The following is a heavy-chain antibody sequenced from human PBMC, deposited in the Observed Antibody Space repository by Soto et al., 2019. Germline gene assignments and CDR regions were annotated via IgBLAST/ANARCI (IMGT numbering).Heavy chain of an antibody. V-gene: IGHV3-7*01. CDR2: ISQDGTDT. CDR1: GITFRSCL. CDR3: ARDPLSYGDYAQTYWYFDL. J-gene: IGHJ2*01. D-gene: IGHD4-17*01. Sequence: QSGGSLRLSCGASGITFRSCLMSWVRQAPGKGLEWVASISQDGTDTDYVDSVKGRFAISRDNPKNSLYLQMNSLRADDTAVYYCARDPLSYGDYAQTYWYFDLWGRGTRVTVPQ.